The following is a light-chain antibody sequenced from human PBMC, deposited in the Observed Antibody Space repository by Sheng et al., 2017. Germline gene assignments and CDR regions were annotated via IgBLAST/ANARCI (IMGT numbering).Light chain of an antibody. CDR2: GKD. V-gene: IGLV3-19*01. CDR1: SLRTYY. CDR3: NSRDSSGKHPV. J-gene: IGLJ2*01. Sequence: SSELTQDPAVSVALGQTVRITCQGDSLRTYYASWYQQKPGQAPLIVIFGKDNRPSGIPGRFSGSSSGNTASLTITGAQAEYEADYYCNSRDSSGKHPVFGGGTKVTVL.